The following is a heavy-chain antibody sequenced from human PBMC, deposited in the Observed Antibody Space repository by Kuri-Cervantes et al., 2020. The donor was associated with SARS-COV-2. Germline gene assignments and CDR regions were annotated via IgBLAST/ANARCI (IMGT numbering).Heavy chain of an antibody. CDR3: ASRSTYCSSTSCYRGYYYYGMDV. D-gene: IGHD2-2*02. CDR1: GYALTSYG. V-gene: IGHV1-69*13. Sequence: SVKVSCKASGYALTSYGISWVRQAPGQGLEWMGGIIPIFGTANYAQKFQGRVTITADESTSTAYMELSSLRSEDTAVYYCASRSTYCSSTSCYRGYYYYGMDVWGQGTTVTVSS. CDR2: IIPIFGTA. J-gene: IGHJ6*02.